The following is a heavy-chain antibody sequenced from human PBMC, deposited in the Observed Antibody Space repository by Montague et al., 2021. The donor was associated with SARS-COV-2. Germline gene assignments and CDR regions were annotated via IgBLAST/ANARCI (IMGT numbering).Heavy chain of an antibody. V-gene: IGHV4-39*01. Sequence: SETLSLTCTVSGSSVNSGSYSWDWIRQPPGKGLEWIGSIHYSGSTSYNPSLKSRVTISIDTSKNHFSLRVNSVTAADSAVHFCARRPGASYYVFWSGGFDIWGQGTMVTVS. CDR1: GSSVNSGSYS. CDR2: IHYSGST. D-gene: IGHD3-3*01. CDR3: ARRPGASYYVFWSGGFDI. J-gene: IGHJ3*02.